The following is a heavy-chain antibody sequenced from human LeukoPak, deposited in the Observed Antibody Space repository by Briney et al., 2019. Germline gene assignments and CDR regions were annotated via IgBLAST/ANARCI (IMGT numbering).Heavy chain of an antibody. Sequence: GRSLRLSCAASGFTFSSYGMHWVRQAPGKGLEWVAVIWYDGSNKYYADSVKGRFTISRDNSKNTLYLQMNSLRAEDTAVYYCARDNSGSLAVAGFFDYWGQGTLVTVSS. V-gene: IGHV3-33*01. J-gene: IGHJ4*02. CDR1: GFTFSSYG. D-gene: IGHD6-19*01. CDR3: ARDNSGSLAVAGFFDY. CDR2: IWYDGSNK.